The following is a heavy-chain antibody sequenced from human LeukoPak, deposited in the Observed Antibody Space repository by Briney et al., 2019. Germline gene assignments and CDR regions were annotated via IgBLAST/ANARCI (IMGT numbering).Heavy chain of an antibody. CDR3: AKGGLGTAMVLYY. V-gene: IGHV3-48*01. CDR1: GFTFSSYG. J-gene: IGHJ4*02. D-gene: IGHD5-18*01. CDR2: IRSSSSTM. Sequence: GGSLRLSCAASGFTFSSYGMSWVRQAPGKGLEWVSYIRSSSSTMYYADSVKGRFTISRDNSKNTLFLQLNSLRAEDTAVYYCAKGGLGTAMVLYYWGQGTLVTVSS.